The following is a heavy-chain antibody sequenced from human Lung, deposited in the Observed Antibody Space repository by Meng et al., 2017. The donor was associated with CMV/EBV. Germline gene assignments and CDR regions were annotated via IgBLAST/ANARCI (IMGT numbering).Heavy chain of an antibody. V-gene: IGHV3-72*01. CDR2: IRNKANSHTT. CDR3: VRETAASVLDH. D-gene: IGHD6-13*01. CDR1: GFTFSDHY. J-gene: IGHJ4*02. Sequence: ASGFTFSDHYMDWVRQAPGKGLEWVARIRNKANSHTTEYAASVKGRFTIARDDSKKSLYLQMNSLKTDDTAVYYCVRETAASVLDHWGQGTLVTVS.